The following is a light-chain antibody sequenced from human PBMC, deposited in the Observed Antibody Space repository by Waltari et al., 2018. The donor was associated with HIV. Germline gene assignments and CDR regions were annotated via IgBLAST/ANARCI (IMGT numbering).Light chain of an antibody. J-gene: IGLJ3*02. CDR2: ANT. V-gene: IGLV1-40*01. CDR3: QSYDSSLSGAV. Sequence: QSVLTQPPSVSGAPGQRVTISCTGSTSNIGAGYDVHWYQQLPGPAPELLIYANTNRPSGGPDRFSGSKSVTSASLAITGLQAEDEADYYCQSYDSSLSGAVFGGGTKLTVL. CDR1: TSNIGAGYD.